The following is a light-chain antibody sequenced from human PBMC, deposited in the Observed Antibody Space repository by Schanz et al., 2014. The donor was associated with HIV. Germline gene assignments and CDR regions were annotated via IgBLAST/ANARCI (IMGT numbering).Light chain of an antibody. CDR1: SSNFRSNA. J-gene: IGLJ3*02. V-gene: IGLV1-44*01. CDR2: NTF. CDR3: AAWDDSLNGWV. Sequence: QSVLTQPPSASGTPGQRVTISCSGSSSNFRSNAVNWYQQLPGTAPRLVIYNTFHRPSGVPDRFSGSQSGTSASLAISGLQSEDEADYYCAAWDDSLNGWVFGGGTKLNVL.